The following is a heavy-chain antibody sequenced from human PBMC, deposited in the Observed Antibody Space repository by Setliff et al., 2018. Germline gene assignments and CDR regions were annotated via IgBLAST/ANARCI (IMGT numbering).Heavy chain of an antibody. CDR2: IYHSGST. Sequence: SETLSLTCAVSGDSISSSNWWNWVRQPPGKGLEWIGEIYHSGSTKYNPSLKSRVTISVDTSKNQFSLKLSSVTAADTAVYYCAWRYNFWSGYFDYWGQGTLVTV. CDR1: GDSISSSNW. V-gene: IGHV4-4*02. D-gene: IGHD3-3*01. J-gene: IGHJ4*02. CDR3: AWRYNFWSGYFDY.